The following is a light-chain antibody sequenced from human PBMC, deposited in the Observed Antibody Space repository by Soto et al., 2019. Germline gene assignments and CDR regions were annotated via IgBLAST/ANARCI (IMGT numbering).Light chain of an antibody. Sequence: DIQMTQSPSSLSASVGDRVTITCRASQSISSYLNWYQQKPGKAPKLLIYAASSLQSGVPSRFSGSGSGTDFTLTISSLQPEDFATYYCQQSYSPGLTFGPGTKVDIK. CDR2: AAS. V-gene: IGKV1-39*01. J-gene: IGKJ3*01. CDR1: QSISSY. CDR3: QQSYSPGLT.